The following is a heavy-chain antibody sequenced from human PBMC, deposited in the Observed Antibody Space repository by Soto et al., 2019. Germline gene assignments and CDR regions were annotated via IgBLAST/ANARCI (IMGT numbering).Heavy chain of an antibody. CDR2: MYHSGST. V-gene: IGHV4-30-2*01. Sequence: SETLSLTCAVSGGSISSGGYSWSWIRQPPGKGLEWIGYMYHSGSTYYNPSLKSRVTISIDRSKNQFSLKLSSVTAADTAVYYYEGFDYWGQGTLVTVSS. CDR3: EGFDY. CDR1: GGSISSGGYS. J-gene: IGHJ4*02.